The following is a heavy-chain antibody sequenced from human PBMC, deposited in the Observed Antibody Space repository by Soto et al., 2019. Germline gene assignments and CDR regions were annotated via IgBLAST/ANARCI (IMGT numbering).Heavy chain of an antibody. V-gene: IGHV1-69*06. D-gene: IGHD3-3*01. CDR2: IIPIFGTA. Sequence: ASVKVSCKASGGTFSSYAISWVRQAPGQGLEWMGGIIPIFGTANYAQKFQGRVTITADKSTSTAYMELSSLRSEDTAVYYCARAARITIFGVVIKYYYYGMDVWGQGTTVTSP. CDR1: GGTFSSYA. CDR3: ARAARITIFGVVIKYYYYGMDV. J-gene: IGHJ6*02.